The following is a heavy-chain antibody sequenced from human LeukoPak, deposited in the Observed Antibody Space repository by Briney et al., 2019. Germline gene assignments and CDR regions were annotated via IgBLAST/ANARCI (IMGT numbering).Heavy chain of an antibody. CDR3: ARMGDYYDSSGYSWVY. CDR1: GYSISSGYY. Sequence: SETLPLTCAVSGYSISSGYYWGWIRQPPGKGLEWIGSIYHSGSTYYNPSLKSRVTISVDTSTNQFSLKLSSVTAADTAVYYCARMGDYYDSSGYSWVYWGQGTLVTVSS. D-gene: IGHD3-22*01. J-gene: IGHJ4*02. V-gene: IGHV4-38-2*01. CDR2: IYHSGST.